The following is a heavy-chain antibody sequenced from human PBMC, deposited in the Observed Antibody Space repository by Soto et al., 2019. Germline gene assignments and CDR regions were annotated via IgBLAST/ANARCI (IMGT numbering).Heavy chain of an antibody. CDR1: GGSFSGYY. J-gene: IGHJ3*02. V-gene: IGHV4-34*01. CDR2: INHSGST. D-gene: IGHD3-3*01. CDR3: ARGEITIFGVVIAHDAFDI. Sequence: SETLSLTCAVYGGSFSGYYWSWIRQPPGKGLEWIGEINHSGSTNYNPSLKSRVTISVDTSKNQFSLKLSSVTAADTAVYYCARGEITIFGVVIAHDAFDIWGQGTMVTVSS.